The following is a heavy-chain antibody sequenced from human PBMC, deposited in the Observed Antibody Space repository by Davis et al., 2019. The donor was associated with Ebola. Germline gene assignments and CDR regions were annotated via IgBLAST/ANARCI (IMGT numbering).Heavy chain of an antibody. CDR3: ARSVKYSSGQFDY. V-gene: IGHV4-30-4*01. J-gene: IGHJ4*02. CDR1: GGSISSGDYY. D-gene: IGHD6-19*01. CDR2: IYYSGST. Sequence: PSETLSLTCTVSGGSISSGDYYWSWIRQPPGKGLEWIGYIYYSGSTNYNPSLKSRVTISVDTSKNQFSLKVSSVTAADTAVYYCARSVKYSSGQFDYWGQGTLVIVSS.